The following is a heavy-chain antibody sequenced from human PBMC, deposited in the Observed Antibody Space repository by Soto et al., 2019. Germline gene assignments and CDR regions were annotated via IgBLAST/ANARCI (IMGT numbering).Heavy chain of an antibody. CDR1: GFTFSSHV. D-gene: IGHD2-2*01. CDR2: ISYDGSNE. J-gene: IGHJ4*02. V-gene: IGHV3-30*18. Sequence: PGGSLRLSCAASGFTFSSHVMHWLRQSPGKGLEWVTVISYDGSNEYYADSVKGRFTISRDNSKNMLYLQMNSLRVEDTAVYYCAKERMEQYQLLPFFDYWGQGTLVTVSS. CDR3: AKERMEQYQLLPFFDY.